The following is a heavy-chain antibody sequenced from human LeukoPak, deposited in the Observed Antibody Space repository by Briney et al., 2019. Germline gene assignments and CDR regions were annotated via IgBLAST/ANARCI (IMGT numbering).Heavy chain of an antibody. D-gene: IGHD3-3*01. J-gene: IGHJ4*02. CDR2: FDPEDGET. CDR3: ATGFSLRFLEWFDPWALDY. V-gene: IGHV1-24*01. CDR1: GYTLTELS. Sequence: ASVKVSCKVSGYTLTELSMRWVRQAPGKGLEWMGGFDPEDGETIYAQKFQGRVTMTEDTSTDTAYMELSSLRSEDTAVYYCATGFSLRFLEWFDPWALDYWGQGTLVTVSS.